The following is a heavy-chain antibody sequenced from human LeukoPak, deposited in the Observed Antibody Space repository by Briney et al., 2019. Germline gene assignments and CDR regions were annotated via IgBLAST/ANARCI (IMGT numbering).Heavy chain of an antibody. Sequence: SETLSLTCAVYGGSFSGYYWSWIRQPPGKGLEWIGEINHSGSTNYNPSLKSRVTISVDTSKNQFSLKLSSVTAADTAVYYCARGPYSSGWYDLGYFQHWGQGTLVTVSS. V-gene: IGHV4-34*01. D-gene: IGHD6-19*01. J-gene: IGHJ1*01. CDR1: GGSFSGYY. CDR2: INHSGST. CDR3: ARGPYSSGWYDLGYFQH.